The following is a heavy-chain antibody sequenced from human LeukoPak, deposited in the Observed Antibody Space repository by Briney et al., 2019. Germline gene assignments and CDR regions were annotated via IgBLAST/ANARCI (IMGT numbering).Heavy chain of an antibody. CDR1: GFTFSSYG. CDR2: IRYDGSNK. Sequence: GGSLRLSCAASGFTFSSYGMHWVRQAPGKGLEWVAFIRYDGSNKYYADSVKGRFTISGDKSKNTLYLQMNSLRAEDTAVYYCASNTRYCSGGNCYSGILGYFQHWGQGTLVTVSS. D-gene: IGHD2-15*01. J-gene: IGHJ1*01. V-gene: IGHV3-30*02. CDR3: ASNTRYCSGGNCYSGILGYFQH.